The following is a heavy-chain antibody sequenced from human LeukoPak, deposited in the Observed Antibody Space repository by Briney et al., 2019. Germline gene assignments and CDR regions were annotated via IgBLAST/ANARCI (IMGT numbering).Heavy chain of an antibody. Sequence: PGGSLRLSCAASGFTFSSYGMHWVRQAPGKGLEWVAFIRYDGSNKYYADSVKVRFTISRDNSKNTLYLQMNSLRAEDTAVYYCAKDGTARDLYYYYYMDVWGKGTTVTVSS. D-gene: IGHD5-18*01. CDR2: IRYDGSNK. CDR3: AKDGTARDLYYYYYMDV. CDR1: GFTFSSYG. J-gene: IGHJ6*03. V-gene: IGHV3-30*02.